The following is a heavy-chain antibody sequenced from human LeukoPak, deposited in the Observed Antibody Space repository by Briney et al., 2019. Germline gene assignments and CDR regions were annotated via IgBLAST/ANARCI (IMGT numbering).Heavy chain of an antibody. Sequence: GGSLRLSCAASGFTFSSYAMSWVRQAPGKGLEWVSAISGSGGSTYYADSVKGRFTISRDNSKNTLYLQMNSLRAEDTAVYYCAKLNFYDILTGYFDCWGQGTLVTVSS. D-gene: IGHD3-9*01. CDR3: AKLNFYDILTGYFDC. J-gene: IGHJ4*02. V-gene: IGHV3-23*01. CDR2: ISGSGGST. CDR1: GFTFSSYA.